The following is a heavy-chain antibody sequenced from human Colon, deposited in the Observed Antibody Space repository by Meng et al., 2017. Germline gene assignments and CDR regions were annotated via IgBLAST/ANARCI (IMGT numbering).Heavy chain of an antibody. CDR1: GFTFSDSA. D-gene: IGHD3-16*01. CDR2: MRNRANNYAT. Sequence: GGSLRLSCAASGFTFSDSAMHWVRQASGKGLELVGRMRNRANNYATAYGVSVKGRISIFRDDSRNTVYMQINGLKAEDTAVYYCAFGTTSFYFALDVWGQGTTVTVSS. V-gene: IGHV3-73*01. J-gene: IGHJ6*02. CDR3: AFGTTSFYFALDV.